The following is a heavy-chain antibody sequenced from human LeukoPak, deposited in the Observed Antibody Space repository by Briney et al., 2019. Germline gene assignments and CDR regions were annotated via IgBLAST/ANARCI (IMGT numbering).Heavy chain of an antibody. V-gene: IGHV1-18*01. CDR2: ISVNNGNT. J-gene: IGHJ4*02. CDR3: AREIPYPDCSSSGCYGPWDY. CDR1: GYTLTGYG. Sequence: ASVKVSCKASGYTLTGYGITWVRQAPGQGLEWMGWISVNNGNTNYAQNLQGRVTMTTDTSTGTAYMELRSLRADDTAVYYCAREIPYPDCSSSGCYGPWDYWGQGTLVTASS. D-gene: IGHD2-2*01.